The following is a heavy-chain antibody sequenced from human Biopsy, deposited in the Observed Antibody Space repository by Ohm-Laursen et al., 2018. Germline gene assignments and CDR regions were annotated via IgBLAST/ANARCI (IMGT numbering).Heavy chain of an antibody. CDR2: ITVSADTT. V-gene: IGHV3-23*01. CDR1: GFTFDDYA. CDR3: ARRLTTSFGMDV. D-gene: IGHD4/OR15-4a*01. Sequence: SLRLSCAASGFTFDDYAMHWVRQAPGKGLEWVSGITVSADTTYYADSVKGRFTISRDNSKNTLYLQMNSLRAEDTAVYYCARRLTTSFGMDVWGQGTTVTVSS. J-gene: IGHJ6*02.